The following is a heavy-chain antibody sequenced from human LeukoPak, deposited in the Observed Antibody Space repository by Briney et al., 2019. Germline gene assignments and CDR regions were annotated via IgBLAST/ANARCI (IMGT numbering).Heavy chain of an antibody. CDR2: ISGSGGST. CDR3: ADCSGGSCYKNDYYYYGMDV. D-gene: IGHD2-15*01. Sequence: GASLRLSCAASGFTFSSYAMSWVRQAPGKGLEWGSAISGSGGSTYYADSVKGRFTISRDNSKNTLYLQMNSLRAEDTAVYYCADCSGGSCYKNDYYYYGMDVWGQGTTVTVSS. CDR1: GFTFSSYA. V-gene: IGHV3-23*01. J-gene: IGHJ6*02.